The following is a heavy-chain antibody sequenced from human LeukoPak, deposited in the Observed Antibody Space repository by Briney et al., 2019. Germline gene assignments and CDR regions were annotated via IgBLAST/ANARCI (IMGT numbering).Heavy chain of an antibody. V-gene: IGHV1-2*02. CDR3: ARDPGYDFWSGWYFDY. CDR2: IDTNTGDT. D-gene: IGHD3-3*01. CDR1: GYTFTAYY. J-gene: IGHJ4*02. Sequence: GASVKVSCKASGYTFTAYYMHWVRQAPGQGLEWMGWIDTNTGDTKYAQKFQGRVTITRDTSIGTAYMELSSLISEDTAVYYCARDPGYDFWSGWYFDYWGQGTLVTVSS.